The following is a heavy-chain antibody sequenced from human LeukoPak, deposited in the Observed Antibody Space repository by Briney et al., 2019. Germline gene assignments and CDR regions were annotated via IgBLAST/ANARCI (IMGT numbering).Heavy chain of an antibody. D-gene: IGHD2-15*01. CDR3: AKPRGKYCSGGSCWAFDY. Sequence: GGSLRLSCAASRFSFITYPLHWVRQAPGKGLEWVALISKDGSSKYYADSVKGRFTISRDNSKSTVYLQMSGLKTDDTAVYYCAKPRGKYCSGGSCWAFDYWGQGTLVTVSS. CDR1: RFSFITYP. V-gene: IGHV3-30*18. CDR2: ISKDGSSK. J-gene: IGHJ4*02.